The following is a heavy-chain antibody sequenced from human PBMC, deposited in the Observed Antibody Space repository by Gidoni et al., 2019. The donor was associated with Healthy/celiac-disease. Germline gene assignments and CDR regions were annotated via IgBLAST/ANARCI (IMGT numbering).Heavy chain of an antibody. CDR1: GFTFSSYA. CDR2: ISGSGGST. V-gene: IGHV3-23*01. J-gene: IGHJ4*02. D-gene: IGHD3-22*01. Sequence: EVQLLESGGCLLQPGASLRLSCAASGFTFSSYAMSCVRQAPGEGLEWVSAISGSGGSTYYADSVKGRFTISRDNSKNTLYLQMNSLRAEDTAVYYCAKDGGLHYYDSSGYNYWGQGTLVTVSS. CDR3: AKDGGLHYYDSSGYNY.